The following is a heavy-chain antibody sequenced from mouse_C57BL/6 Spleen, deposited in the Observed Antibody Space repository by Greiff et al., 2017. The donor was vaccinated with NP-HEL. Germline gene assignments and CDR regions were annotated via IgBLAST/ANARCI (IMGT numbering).Heavy chain of an antibody. D-gene: IGHD1-1*01. V-gene: IGHV1-82*01. J-gene: IGHJ2*01. CDR3: ATSITTVVATGDY. Sequence: QVQLQQSGPELVKPGASVKISCKASGYAFSSSWMNWVKQRPGKGLEWIGRIYPGDGDTNYNGKFKGKATLTADKSSSTAYMQLSSLTSEDSAVYFCATSITTVVATGDYWGQGTTLTVSS. CDR1: GYAFSSSW. CDR2: IYPGDGDT.